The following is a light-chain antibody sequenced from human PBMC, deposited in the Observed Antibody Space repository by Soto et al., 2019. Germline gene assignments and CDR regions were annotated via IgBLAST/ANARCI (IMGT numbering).Light chain of an antibody. V-gene: IGKV3D-20*02. CDR1: QSVSSSY. J-gene: IGKJ5*01. Sequence: EIVLTQSPGTLSLSPGERATLSCRASQSVSSSYLAWYQQKPGQAPRLLIYGASSRATGIPDRFSGSGSGTDFTLRISRLEHEDFEVYYCQHRMNWTLTFGQGPRLELK. CDR3: QHRMNWTLT. CDR2: GAS.